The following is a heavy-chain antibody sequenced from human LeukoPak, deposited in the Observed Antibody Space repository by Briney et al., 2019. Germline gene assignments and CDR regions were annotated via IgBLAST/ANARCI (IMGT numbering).Heavy chain of an antibody. V-gene: IGHV3-7*01. CDR1: GFTFSSYL. CDR3: ARIGYSYGPLGYYYYMDV. CDR2: INQDGSEK. J-gene: IGHJ6*03. D-gene: IGHD5-18*01. Sequence: QPGGSLRLSCAASGFTFSSYLMSWVRQAPGKGLEWVANINQDGSEKYYVDSVKGRFTISRDNAKNSLYLQMNSLRAEDTAVYYCARIGYSYGPLGYYYYMDVWGKGTTVTISS.